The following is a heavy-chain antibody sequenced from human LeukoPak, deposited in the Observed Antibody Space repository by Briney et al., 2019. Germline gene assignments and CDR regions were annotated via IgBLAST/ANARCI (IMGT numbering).Heavy chain of an antibody. V-gene: IGHV1-8*03. CDR1: GYIFSNNY. Sequence: ASVKVSCKASGYIFSNNYINWVRQTTGQGLEWMGCMNHISANTGFAEKVQGRVTITRDTSISTAYMEVSSLRADDTAVYYCVRAAKCSGGGCDSKEYVYYFDYWGQGTLVTVSS. J-gene: IGHJ4*02. CDR3: VRAAKCSGGGCDSKEYVYYFDY. D-gene: IGHD6-25*01. CDR2: MNHISANT.